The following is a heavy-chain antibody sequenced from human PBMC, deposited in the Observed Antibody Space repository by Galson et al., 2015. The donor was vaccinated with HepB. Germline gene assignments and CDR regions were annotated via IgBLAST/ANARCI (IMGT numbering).Heavy chain of an antibody. D-gene: IGHD3-22*01. CDR3: ARDPEVAGYYYDSSGYNRFDY. CDR1: GFTFSSYW. CDR2: IKQDGSEK. Sequence: SLRLSCAASGFTFSSYWMSWVRQAPGKGLEWVANIKQDGSEKYYVDSVKGRFTISRDNAKNSLYLQMNSLRAEDTAVYYCARDPEVAGYYYDSSGYNRFDYWGQGTLVTVSS. V-gene: IGHV3-7*01. J-gene: IGHJ4*02.